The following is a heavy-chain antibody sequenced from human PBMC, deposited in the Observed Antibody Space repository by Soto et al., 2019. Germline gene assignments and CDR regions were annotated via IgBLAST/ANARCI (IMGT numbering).Heavy chain of an antibody. Sequence: PGGSLRLSCAASGFTFSSLAMSRVRQAPGKGLEWVSAISGSGGSTYYADSVKGRFTISRDNSKNTLYLQMNSLRAEDTAVYYCAKDLDSSGWPADWGQGTLVTVSS. D-gene: IGHD6-19*01. V-gene: IGHV3-23*01. CDR2: ISGSGGST. CDR1: GFTFSSLA. CDR3: AKDLDSSGWPAD. J-gene: IGHJ4*02.